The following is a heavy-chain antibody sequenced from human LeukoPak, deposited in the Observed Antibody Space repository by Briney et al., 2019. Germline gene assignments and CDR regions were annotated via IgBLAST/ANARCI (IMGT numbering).Heavy chain of an antibody. Sequence: GGSLRLSCAASGFTFSSYAMSWVRQAPGKGLEWVSAISGSGGSTYYADSVKGRFTISRDNSKNTLYLQMNSLRAEDTAVYYCAKSPFHYYGSGSCPGMDVWGKGTTVTVSS. CDR3: AKSPFHYYGSGSCPGMDV. J-gene: IGHJ6*04. D-gene: IGHD3-10*01. V-gene: IGHV3-23*01. CDR1: GFTFSSYA. CDR2: ISGSGGST.